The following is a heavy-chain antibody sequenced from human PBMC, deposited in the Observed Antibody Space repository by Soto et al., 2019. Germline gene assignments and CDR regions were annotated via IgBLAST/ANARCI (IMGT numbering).Heavy chain of an antibody. D-gene: IGHD2-2*01. CDR3: AKGGYCSSTNCYLFYYYYYYMDV. J-gene: IGHJ6*03. Sequence: PGGSLRLSCAASGFTFSNYALSWVRQAPGKGLEWVSAISATGGSTYYADSVKGRFTISRDNSKNTLYLQMNSLRADDTAVYYCAKGGYCSSTNCYLFYYYYYYMDVWGKGTTVTVSS. CDR1: GFTFSNYA. CDR2: ISATGGST. V-gene: IGHV3-23*01.